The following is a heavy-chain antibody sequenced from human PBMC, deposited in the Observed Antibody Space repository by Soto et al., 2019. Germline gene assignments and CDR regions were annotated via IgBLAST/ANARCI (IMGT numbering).Heavy chain of an antibody. CDR1: GFTFSSYG. V-gene: IGHV3-30*18. CDR2: ISYDGSNK. Sequence: GGSLRLSCAASGFTFSSYGMHWVRQAPGKGLEWVAVISYDGSNKYYADSVKGRFTISRDNSKNTLYMQMNSPRAEDTAVYYWAKAVYNWNAGFFDYWGKGTLFTVS. CDR3: AKAVYNWNAGFFDY. J-gene: IGHJ4*02. D-gene: IGHD1-20*01.